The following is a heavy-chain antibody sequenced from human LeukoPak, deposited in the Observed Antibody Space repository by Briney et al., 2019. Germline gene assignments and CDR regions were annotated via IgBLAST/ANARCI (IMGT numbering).Heavy chain of an antibody. Sequence: GGSLRLSCAAAGFTLSSLKLKWVRQAPGKGLEWVSHRTSSANPRYYADPVKGRFTISRDDSNNTVYLQMSSLRAEDTAVYYCAKGDWFDSWGPGTLVTVSS. CDR2: RTSSANPR. J-gene: IGHJ5*01. V-gene: IGHV3-48*03. CDR3: AKGDWFDS. CDR1: GFTLSSLK.